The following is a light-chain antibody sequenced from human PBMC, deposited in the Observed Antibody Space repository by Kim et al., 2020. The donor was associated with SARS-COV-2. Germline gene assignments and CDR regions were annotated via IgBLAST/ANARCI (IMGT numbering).Light chain of an antibody. J-gene: IGKJ3*01. Sequence: PGEGATLSCRASQSVSSNHLAWYQQKPGQAPRVLIYGTSNRPAGIPDRFSGSGSGTDFTLTISRLEPEDFAVYYCQQYGNSPLVTFGPGTKVDIK. CDR3: QQYGNSPLVT. V-gene: IGKV3-20*01. CDR1: QSVSSNH. CDR2: GTS.